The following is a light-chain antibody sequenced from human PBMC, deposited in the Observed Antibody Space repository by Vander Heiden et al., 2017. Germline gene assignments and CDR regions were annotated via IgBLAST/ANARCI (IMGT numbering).Light chain of an antibody. CDR2: ENN. CDR1: SSNIGNNY. Sequence: SVLTPPPSVSAAPGPKVTISCSGSSSNIGNNYVSWYQQLPGTAPKLLIYENNKRPSGIPDRFSGSKSGTSATLGITGLQTGDEADYYCGTWDSSLSAGVFGGGTKLTVL. J-gene: IGLJ3*02. V-gene: IGLV1-51*02. CDR3: GTWDSSLSAGV.